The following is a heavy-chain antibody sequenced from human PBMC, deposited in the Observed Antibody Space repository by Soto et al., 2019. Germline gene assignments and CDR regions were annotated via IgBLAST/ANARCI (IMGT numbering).Heavy chain of an antibody. V-gene: IGHV4-39*02. J-gene: IGHJ4*02. Sequence: SETLSLTCTVSRGSISSGTNYWAWIRQPPGKGLGWIANIYYSGSTFYNPSLKSRVTISLDTSKNQFSLKLRSVTAADTAVYYCARGHTEWLVHCDYCGQGTLVAVSS. CDR1: RGSISSGTNY. CDR2: IYYSGST. CDR3: ARGHTEWLVHCDY. D-gene: IGHD6-19*01.